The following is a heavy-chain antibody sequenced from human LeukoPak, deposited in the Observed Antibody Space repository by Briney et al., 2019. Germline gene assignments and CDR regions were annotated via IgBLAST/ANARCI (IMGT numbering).Heavy chain of an antibody. CDR1: GFTFSGHS. CDR2: INLDGSER. V-gene: IGHV3-7*03. Sequence: PGGSLRLSCAASGFTFSGHSMTWVRQAPGKGLEWVANINLDGSERFYVDLVKGRFAISRDSAKNSLYLQMNSLRAEDTAVYYCARRRDFIDYWGQGTLVTVSS. J-gene: IGHJ4*02. CDR3: ARRRDFIDY. D-gene: IGHD3/OR15-3a*01.